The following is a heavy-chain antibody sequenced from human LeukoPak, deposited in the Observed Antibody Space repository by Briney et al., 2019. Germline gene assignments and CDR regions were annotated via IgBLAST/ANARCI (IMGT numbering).Heavy chain of an antibody. Sequence: SETLSLTCTVSGGSISTYYWSWIRQPAGKGLEWIGRMSTSGNTNYNPSLKSRVTMSLDASKNQFSLKLNSVTAADTAVYYCARVSRGWNYVDYWGQGTLVTVSS. D-gene: IGHD3-3*01. CDR1: GGSISTYY. J-gene: IGHJ4*02. V-gene: IGHV4-4*07. CDR3: ARVSRGWNYVDY. CDR2: MSTSGNT.